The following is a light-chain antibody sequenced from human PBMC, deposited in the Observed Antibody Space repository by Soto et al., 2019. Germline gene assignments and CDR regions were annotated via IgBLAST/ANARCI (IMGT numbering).Light chain of an antibody. CDR3: AAWDDSLNGLV. V-gene: IGLV1-36*01. CDR1: SSNIGNNA. Sequence: QPVLTQPPSVSEAPRQRVTISCSGSSSNIGNNAVNWYQQLPGKAPKLLIYYDDLLPSGGSDRFSGSKSGTSASLAISGLQSEDEADYYCAAWDDSLNGLVFGTGTKLTVL. J-gene: IGLJ1*01. CDR2: YDD.